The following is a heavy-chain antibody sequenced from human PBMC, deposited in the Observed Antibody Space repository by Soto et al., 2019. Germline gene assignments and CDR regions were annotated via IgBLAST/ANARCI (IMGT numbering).Heavy chain of an antibody. CDR1: GGSFSGYY. CDR3: ARGVTMIVENWFDP. D-gene: IGHD3-22*01. Sequence: RSLTCAVYGGSFSGYYWSWIRQPPGKGLEWIGEINHSGSTNYNPSLKSRVTISVDTSKNQFSLKLSSVTAADTAVYYCARGVTMIVENWFDPWGQGTLVTVSS. J-gene: IGHJ5*02. CDR2: INHSGST. V-gene: IGHV4-34*01.